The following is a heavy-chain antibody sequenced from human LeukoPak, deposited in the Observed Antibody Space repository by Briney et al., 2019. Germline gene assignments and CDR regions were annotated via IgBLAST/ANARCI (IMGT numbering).Heavy chain of an antibody. CDR3: AKGHRGYSSSWYDY. Sequence: GGSLRLSCAASGFSFSGYAMSWVRQAPGKGLEWVSSISGSGATTYYADSVTGRFTISRDNSKNTVYLQLNTPGAEDTGVYYCAKGHRGYSSSWYDYWGQGTLVTVSS. CDR1: GFSFSGYA. J-gene: IGHJ4*02. CDR2: ISGSGATT. V-gene: IGHV3-23*01. D-gene: IGHD6-13*01.